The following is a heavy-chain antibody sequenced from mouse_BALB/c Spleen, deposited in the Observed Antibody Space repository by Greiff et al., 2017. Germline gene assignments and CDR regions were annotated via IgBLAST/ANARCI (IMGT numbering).Heavy chain of an antibody. CDR3: AVSDGSHAMDY. V-gene: IGHV5-17*02. CDR2: ISSGSSTI. D-gene: IGHD1-1*02. J-gene: IGHJ4*01. CDR1: GFTFSSYG. Sequence: EVKLVESGGGLVQPGGSLKLSCAASGFTFSSYGMHWVRQAPEKGLEWVAYISSGSSTIYYADTVKGRFTISRDNPKNTLFLQMTSLRSEDTAMYYCAVSDGSHAMDYWGQGTSVTVSS.